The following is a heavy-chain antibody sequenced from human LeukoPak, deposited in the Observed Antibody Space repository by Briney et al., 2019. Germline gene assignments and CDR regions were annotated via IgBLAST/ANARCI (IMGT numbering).Heavy chain of an antibody. J-gene: IGHJ4*02. CDR2: INHSGST. V-gene: IGHV4-34*01. CDR1: GGSFSGYY. Sequence: SETLSLTCAVYGGSFSGYYWSWIRQPPGKGLEWIGEINHSGSTNYNPSLKSRVTISVDTSKNQFSLKLSSVTAADTAVYCCARHMTMVRGVTSIFDYWGQGTLVTVSS. CDR3: ARHMTMVRGVTSIFDY. D-gene: IGHD3-10*01.